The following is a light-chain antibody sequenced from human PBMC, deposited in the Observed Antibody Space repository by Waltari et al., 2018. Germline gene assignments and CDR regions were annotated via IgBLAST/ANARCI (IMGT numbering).Light chain of an antibody. CDR3: QQYGSSPWT. CDR1: QSVSSSY. CDR2: GAS. Sequence: EIVLTQSPGTLSLSPGERATLSCRASQSVSSSYLAWYQQKPGQAPRVLIYGASNRATGIPDRFSGSGSGTDFTLTISRLEPEDFAVYYWQQYGSSPWTFGQGTKVEIK. J-gene: IGKJ1*01. V-gene: IGKV3-20*01.